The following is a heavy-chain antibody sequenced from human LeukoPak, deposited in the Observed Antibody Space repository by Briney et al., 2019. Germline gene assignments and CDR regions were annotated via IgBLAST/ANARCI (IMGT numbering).Heavy chain of an antibody. V-gene: IGHV1-2*02. CDR2: INPNSGGT. Sequence: ASVKVSCKASGYTFTGYYMHWVRQAPGQGLEWMGWINPNSGGTNYAQKFQGRVTMTRDTSISTAYMEVRSLRSDDTAVYYCARDGRYYDSSGYAVPFDYWGQGTLVTVSS. D-gene: IGHD3-22*01. CDR1: GYTFTGYY. J-gene: IGHJ4*02. CDR3: ARDGRYYDSSGYAVPFDY.